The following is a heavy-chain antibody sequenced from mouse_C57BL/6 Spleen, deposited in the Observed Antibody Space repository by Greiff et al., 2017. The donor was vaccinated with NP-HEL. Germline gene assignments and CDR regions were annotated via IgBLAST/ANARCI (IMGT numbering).Heavy chain of an antibody. CDR2: IRNKANNHAT. J-gene: IGHJ4*01. D-gene: IGHD1-1*01. CDR1: GFTFSDAW. V-gene: IGHV6-6*01. Sequence: EVKVEESGGGLVQPGGSMKLSCAASGFTFSDAWMDWVRQSPEKGLEWVAEIRNKANNHATYYAESVKGRFTISRDDSKSSVYLQMNSLRAEDTGIYYCTIIYYYGSSYEDAMDYWGQGTSVTVSS. CDR3: TIIYYYGSSYEDAMDY.